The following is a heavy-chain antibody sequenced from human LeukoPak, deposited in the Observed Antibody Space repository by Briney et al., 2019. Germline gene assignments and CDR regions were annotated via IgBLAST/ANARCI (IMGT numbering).Heavy chain of an antibody. CDR3: ARTQPAYDY. CDR1: GFTFSSYA. D-gene: IGHD2-2*01. J-gene: IGHJ4*02. Sequence: PGGSLRLSCAASGFTFSSYAMHWVRQAPGKGLEWVAVISYDGSNEYYADSVKGRFTISRDNSKNTLYLQMNSLRAEDTAVYYCARTQPAYDYWGQGTLVTVSS. CDR2: ISYDGSNE. V-gene: IGHV3-30-3*01.